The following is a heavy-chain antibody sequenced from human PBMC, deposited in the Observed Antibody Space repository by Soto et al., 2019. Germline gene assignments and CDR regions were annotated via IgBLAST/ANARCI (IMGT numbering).Heavy chain of an antibody. CDR3: AKFFCSNINCYIGSYYDQ. Sequence: HPGGSLRLSCVTSGFTFGDHAIHWVRQAPGKGLEWVSGISWNSGTIGYAESVKGRFTISRDNAKNSVYLQMNSLRPEDTAFYYCAKFFCSNINCYIGSYYDQWGQGTLVTVSS. D-gene: IGHD2-21*01. CDR2: ISWNSGTI. CDR1: GFTFGDHA. J-gene: IGHJ4*02. V-gene: IGHV3-9*01.